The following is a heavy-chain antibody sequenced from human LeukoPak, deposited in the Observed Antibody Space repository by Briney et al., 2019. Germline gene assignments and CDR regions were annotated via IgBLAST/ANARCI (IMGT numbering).Heavy chain of an antibody. CDR1: GFTFSSYG. CDR3: AKDPFDY. J-gene: IGHJ4*02. V-gene: IGHV3-30*18. CDR2: ISYDGSYK. Sequence: PGGSLRHSCAASGFTFSSYGIHWVRQAPGKGLEWVAVISYDGSYKFYADSVKDRFTISRDSSKNTLYLQMNSLRAEDTAVYYCAKDPFDYWGQGTLVTVSS.